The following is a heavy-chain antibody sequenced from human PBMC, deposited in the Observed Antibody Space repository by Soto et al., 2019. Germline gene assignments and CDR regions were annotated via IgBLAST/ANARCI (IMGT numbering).Heavy chain of an antibody. Sequence: GVSLRLSCAGSGFTFRWFGMNWVRQAPGKGLEWVARISNDGSNEYYVDSVKGRFTISRDNSKNTLYLQMDSLRAEDTAVYYCAQGEVTGIIPSYFDYWGLRTLVTVSS. CDR2: ISNDGSNE. V-gene: IGHV3-30*18. J-gene: IGHJ4*02. CDR3: AQGEVTGIIPSYFDY. D-gene: IGHD3-10*01. CDR1: GFTFRWFG.